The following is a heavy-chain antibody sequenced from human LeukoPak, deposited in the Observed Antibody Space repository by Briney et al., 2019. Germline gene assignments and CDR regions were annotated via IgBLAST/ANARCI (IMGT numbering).Heavy chain of an antibody. Sequence: GGSLRLSCAASGFTFDDYGMSWVRQAPGKGLEWVSGINWNGGSTGYADSVKGRFTISRGNAKNSLYLQMNSLRAEDTALYHCARDRGTAMVTSGYMDVWGKGTTVTVSS. CDR1: GFTFDDYG. V-gene: IGHV3-20*01. CDR2: INWNGGST. J-gene: IGHJ6*03. CDR3: ARDRGTAMVTSGYMDV. D-gene: IGHD5-18*01.